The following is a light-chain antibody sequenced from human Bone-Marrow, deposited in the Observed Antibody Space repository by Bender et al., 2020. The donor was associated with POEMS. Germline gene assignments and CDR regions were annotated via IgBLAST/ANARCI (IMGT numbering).Light chain of an antibody. Sequence: QSALTQPPSASGSPGQSVTISCTGTSSDVGGHNYVSWYQQHPGKAPKLLIYDVTTRPSGVSSRFSASRSANTASLTISGLQAEDEADYFCSAYTRSGGPHVLFGGGAKVTVL. CDR1: SSDVGGHNY. CDR2: DVT. CDR3: SAYTRSGGPHVL. J-gene: IGLJ2*01. V-gene: IGLV2-14*03.